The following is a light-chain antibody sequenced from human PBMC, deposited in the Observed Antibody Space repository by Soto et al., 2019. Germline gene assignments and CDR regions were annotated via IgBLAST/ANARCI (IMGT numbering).Light chain of an antibody. CDR3: QSYASSLSGYV. Sequence: QLVLTQPPSVSGSPGQRDTISCTGSSSNIGAGYDVHWYQQLPGTAPKLLIYGNSNRPSGVPDRFSGSKSGTSASLAITGLQAEDEADYYCQSYASSLSGYVFGTVTKVTVL. V-gene: IGLV1-40*01. J-gene: IGLJ1*01. CDR1: SSNIGAGYD. CDR2: GNS.